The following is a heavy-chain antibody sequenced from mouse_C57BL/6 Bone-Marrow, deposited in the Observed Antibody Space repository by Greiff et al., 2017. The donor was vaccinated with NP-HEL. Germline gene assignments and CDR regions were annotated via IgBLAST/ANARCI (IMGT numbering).Heavy chain of an antibody. V-gene: IGHV14-4*01. Sequence: VHVKQSGAELVRPGASVKLSCTASGFNIKDDYMHWVKQRPEQGLEWIGWIDPENGDTEYASKFQGKATITADTSSNTAYLQLSSLTSEDTAVYYCTFYYRAYWGQGTLVTVSA. J-gene: IGHJ3*01. CDR3: TFYYRAY. CDR2: IDPENGDT. D-gene: IGHD2-1*01. CDR1: GFNIKDDY.